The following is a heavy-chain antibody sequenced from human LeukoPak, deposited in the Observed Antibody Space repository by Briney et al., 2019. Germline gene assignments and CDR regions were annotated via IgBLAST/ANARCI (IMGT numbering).Heavy chain of an antibody. CDR3: ARSTVTTWVGDFDY. CDR2: IFYNGNT. V-gene: IGHV4-39*01. D-gene: IGHD4-17*01. J-gene: IGHJ4*02. CDR1: GGSISSSSYY. Sequence: AETLSLTCTVSGGSISSSSYYWGWIRQPPGKGLEWIGSIFYNGNTYYNPSLKSRVTISADTSNNHFSLKLSSVTAADTAVYYCARSTVTTWVGDFDYWGQGTLVTVSS.